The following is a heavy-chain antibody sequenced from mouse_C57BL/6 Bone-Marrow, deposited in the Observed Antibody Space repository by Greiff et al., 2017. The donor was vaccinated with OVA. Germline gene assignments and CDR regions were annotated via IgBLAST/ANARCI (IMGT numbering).Heavy chain of an antibody. CDR3: ARSGLLYYFDY. V-gene: IGHV1-66*01. CDR1: GYSFTSYY. J-gene: IGHJ2*01. CDR2: IYPGSGNT. Sequence: QVQLQQSGPELVKPGASVKISCKASGYSFTSYYIHWVKQRPGQGLEWIGWIYPGSGNTNDNEKFKGKATLTADTSSSTAYMQLSSLTSEDSAVYYCARSGLLYYFDYWGQGTTLTVSS. D-gene: IGHD1-1*01.